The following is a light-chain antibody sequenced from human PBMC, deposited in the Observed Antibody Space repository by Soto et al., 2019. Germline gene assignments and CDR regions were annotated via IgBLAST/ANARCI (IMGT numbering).Light chain of an antibody. V-gene: IGKV1-17*01. CDR3: QQYYSFPWT. J-gene: IGKJ1*01. CDR1: QGIRND. Sequence: DIQMTQSPSSLSASVGDRVTITCRASQGIRNDLGWYQQKPGKAPELLIYATSTLQSGVPSMFSGCGSGTDFTLTISCLQSEDFATYYCQQYYSFPWTFGPGTKVDIK. CDR2: ATS.